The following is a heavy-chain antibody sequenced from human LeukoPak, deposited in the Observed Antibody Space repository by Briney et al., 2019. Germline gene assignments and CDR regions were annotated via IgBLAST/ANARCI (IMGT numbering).Heavy chain of an antibody. J-gene: IGHJ4*02. CDR3: ARGVEAYSSSWLTIDY. CDR2: INPSGGST. CDR1: GYCFTSYY. D-gene: IGHD6-13*01. Sequence: GASVKVSCKASGYCFTSYYMHWVPQAPGQGLERMCIINPSGGSTTYAQTFQGRVTSTTDESTRTAYMELSSLRSEDTAVYYCARGVEAYSSSWLTIDYWRQGTLVTVSS. V-gene: IGHV1-46*01.